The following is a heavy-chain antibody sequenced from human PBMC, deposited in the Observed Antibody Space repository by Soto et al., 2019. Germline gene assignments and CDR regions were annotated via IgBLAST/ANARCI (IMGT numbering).Heavy chain of an antibody. CDR3: ARRGPGTYLDY. CDR2: ISGSGDST. V-gene: IGHV3-23*01. J-gene: IGHJ4*02. D-gene: IGHD6-13*01. Sequence: PGGSLRLSCAASGFTVDDYAMHWVRQAPGKGLEWVSGISGSGDSTYYADSVKGRFTISRDNSKNTLYLQMNSLRTEDTAVYYCARRGPGTYLDYWGQGTLVTVSS. CDR1: GFTVDDYA.